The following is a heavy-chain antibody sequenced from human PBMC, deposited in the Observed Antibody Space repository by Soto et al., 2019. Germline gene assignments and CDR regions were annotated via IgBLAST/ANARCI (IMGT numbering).Heavy chain of an antibody. CDR2: IYYSGTT. J-gene: IGHJ4*02. CDR1: GYSIRSSNW. D-gene: IGHD1-26*01. V-gene: IGHV4-28*01. Sequence: SETLSLTCAVSGYSIRSSNWWGWIRQPPGKGLEWIGYIYYSGTTYYNPSLKSRVTMSVDTSKNQFSLKLTSVTAVDTAVYYCARREIQGPIDYWGQGTLVTVSS. CDR3: ARREIQGPIDY.